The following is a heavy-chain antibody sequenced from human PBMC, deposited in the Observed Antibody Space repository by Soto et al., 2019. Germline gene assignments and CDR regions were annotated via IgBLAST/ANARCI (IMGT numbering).Heavy chain of an antibody. CDR2: INHSGST. CDR3: ARGDIRVDFWSGYNYYGMDV. Sequence: SGTLSLTCAVYGGSFSGYHWSWIRQPPGKGLEWIGEINHSGSTNYNPSLKSRVTISVGTSKNQFSLNLSSVTAADTAVYYCARGDIRVDFWSGYNYYGMDVWGQGTTVT. V-gene: IGHV4-34*01. CDR1: GGSFSGYH. D-gene: IGHD3-3*01. J-gene: IGHJ6*02.